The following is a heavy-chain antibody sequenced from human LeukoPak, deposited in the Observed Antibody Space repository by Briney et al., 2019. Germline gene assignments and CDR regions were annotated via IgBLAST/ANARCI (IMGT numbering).Heavy chain of an antibody. D-gene: IGHD3-3*01. CDR1: GFTVSSNY. Sequence: PGGSLRLSCAASGFTVSSNYMSWVRQAPGKGLEWVSVIYSGGSTYYADSVKGRFTISRENSKNTLYLQMNSLSAEDTAVYYCARGQYYDFSSGYEYNWFDPWGQGTLVTVSS. CDR3: ARGQYYDFSSGYEYNWFDP. CDR2: IYSGGST. J-gene: IGHJ5*02. V-gene: IGHV3-66*02.